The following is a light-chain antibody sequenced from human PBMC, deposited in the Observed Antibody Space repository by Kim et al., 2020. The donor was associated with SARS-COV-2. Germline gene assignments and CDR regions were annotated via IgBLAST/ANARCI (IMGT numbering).Light chain of an antibody. Sequence: ATITCESSQSVLSSSKNKNYLGWHQQKPGQPPRLLIYGASSRESGVPDRFGGSGSGTDFTLTISSLQAEDVAVYYCQQYYTTPITFGQGTRLEIK. CDR3: QQYYTTPIT. CDR2: GAS. V-gene: IGKV4-1*01. CDR1: QSVLSSSKNKNY. J-gene: IGKJ5*01.